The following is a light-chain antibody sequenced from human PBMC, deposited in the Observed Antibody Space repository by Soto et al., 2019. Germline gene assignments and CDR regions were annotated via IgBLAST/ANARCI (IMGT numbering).Light chain of an antibody. CDR3: QQYGSPGT. V-gene: IGKV3-20*01. CDR1: QSVSSND. CDR2: AAT. Sequence: EIVLTQSPASLSVSPGERATLSCRASQSVSSNDSACYQKPPGQAPMLLNYAATSRATSPPNRCSGSGAGTDFTPTGSILEPDDFAVYYYQQYGSPGTFGQGTKVDIK. J-gene: IGKJ1*01.